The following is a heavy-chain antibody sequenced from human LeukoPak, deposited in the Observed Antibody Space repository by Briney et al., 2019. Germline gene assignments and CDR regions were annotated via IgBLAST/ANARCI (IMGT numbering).Heavy chain of an antibody. CDR1: GFTFTNSW. CDR2: IKQDGSTK. V-gene: IGHV3-7*01. Sequence: SGGSLRLSCAASGFTFTNSWMAWVRQARGKGLEWVANIKQDGSTKHYADSLKGRFTISRDNPKNSLYLQMNSLTADDTAAYYCARDTDGSLDYWGQGILVTVAS. D-gene: IGHD1-26*01. CDR3: ARDTDGSLDY. J-gene: IGHJ4*02.